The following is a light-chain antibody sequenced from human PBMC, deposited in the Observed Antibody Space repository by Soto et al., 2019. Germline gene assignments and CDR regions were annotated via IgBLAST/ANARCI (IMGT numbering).Light chain of an antibody. CDR1: RSNVERNT. CDR2: SNI. CDR3: AAWDDSLNGLV. V-gene: IGLV1-44*01. J-gene: IGLJ1*01. Sequence: QAVVTQPPSASGTPGQRVTISCSGSRSNVERNTVNWYQQLPGTAPKPLIYSNIQRPSGVPDRFSASKSGTSASLAISGLQSEDEADYYCAAWDDSLNGLVFGTGTKVTVL.